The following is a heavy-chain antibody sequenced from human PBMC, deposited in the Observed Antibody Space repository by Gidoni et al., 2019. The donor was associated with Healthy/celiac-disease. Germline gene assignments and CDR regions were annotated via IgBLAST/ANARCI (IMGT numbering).Heavy chain of an antibody. Sequence: QVQLVQSGAEVKKPGSSVKVSCKASGGTFSSYAISWVRQAPGQGLEWMGGIIPIFGTANYAQKFQGRVTITADESTSTAYMELSSLRSEDTAVYYCARQSSGYCSGGSCYNFDYWGQGTLVTVSS. V-gene: IGHV1-69*01. D-gene: IGHD2-15*01. CDR2: IIPIFGTA. CDR1: GGTFSSYA. CDR3: ARQSSGYCSGGSCYNFDY. J-gene: IGHJ4*02.